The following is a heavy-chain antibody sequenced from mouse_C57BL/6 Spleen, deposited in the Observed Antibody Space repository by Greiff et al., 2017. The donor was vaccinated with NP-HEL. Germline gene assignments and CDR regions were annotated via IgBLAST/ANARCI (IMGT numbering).Heavy chain of an antibody. CDR2: IDPETGGT. J-gene: IGHJ3*01. V-gene: IGHV1-15*01. CDR1: GYTFTDYE. CDR3: KRPYYYGSSPWFAY. D-gene: IGHD1-1*01. Sequence: QVQLQQSGAELVRPGASVTLSCKASGYTFTDYEMHWVKQTPVHGLEWIGAIDPETGGTAYNQKFKGKARLTADKSSSTAYMELRSLTSEDSAVYYCKRPYYYGSSPWFAYWGQGTLVTVSA.